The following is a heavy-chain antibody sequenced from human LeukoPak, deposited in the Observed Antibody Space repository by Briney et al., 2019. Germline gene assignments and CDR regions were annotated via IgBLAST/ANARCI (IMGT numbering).Heavy chain of an antibody. Sequence: GASVKVSCKASGYTFTGYYMHWVRQAAGQGLECMGRIHPNSVGTNYAKKFQVRVTIARDTSIRAAYMELSRLKSDDTAVYYCARVGDYVWGSYRYTDIDYWGQGTLVTVSS. CDR2: IHPNSVGT. V-gene: IGHV1-2*06. CDR3: ARVGDYVWGSYRYTDIDY. D-gene: IGHD3-16*02. CDR1: GYTFTGYY. J-gene: IGHJ4*02.